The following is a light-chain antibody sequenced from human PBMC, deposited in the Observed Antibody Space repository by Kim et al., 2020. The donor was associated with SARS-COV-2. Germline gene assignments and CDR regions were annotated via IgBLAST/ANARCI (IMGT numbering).Light chain of an antibody. CDR1: QAISTW. V-gene: IGKV1-12*01. J-gene: IGKJ5*01. CDR3: QEADSFPTT. CDR2: AAS. Sequence: ASVGDRVTITGQASQAISTWLAWYQQIPGKAPNLLISAASSLQSGVPSRFSGSGSGTHFTLTITNLQPEDFATYYCQEADSFPTTFGQGTRLEIK.